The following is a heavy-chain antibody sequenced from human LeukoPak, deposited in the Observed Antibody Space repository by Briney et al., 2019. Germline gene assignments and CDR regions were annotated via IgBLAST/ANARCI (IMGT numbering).Heavy chain of an antibody. V-gene: IGHV4-39*01. CDR3: ARLRGLGPSDAFDI. CDR1: GGSISSSSYY. CDR2: IYYSGST. Sequence: SETLSLTCTVSGGSISSSSYYWGWIRQPPGKGLEWIGSIYYSGSTYYNPSLKSRVTISVDTSKNQVSLKLSSVTAADTAVYYCARLRGLGPSDAFDIWGQGTMVTVSS. J-gene: IGHJ3*02. D-gene: IGHD2-15*01.